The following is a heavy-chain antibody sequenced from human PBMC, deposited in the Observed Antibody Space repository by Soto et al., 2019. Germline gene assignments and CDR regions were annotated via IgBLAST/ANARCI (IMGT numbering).Heavy chain of an antibody. CDR1: GFTFGDYA. CDR3: TRDHFWSGYYSYYYYYGMDV. D-gene: IGHD3-3*01. Sequence: GGSLRLSCTASGFTFGDYAMSWVRQAPGKGLEWVGFIRSKAYGGTTEYAASVKGRFTISRDDSKSIAYLQMNSLKTEDTAVYYCTRDHFWSGYYSYYYYYGMDVWGQGTTVTVSS. CDR2: IRSKAYGGTT. V-gene: IGHV3-49*04. J-gene: IGHJ6*02.